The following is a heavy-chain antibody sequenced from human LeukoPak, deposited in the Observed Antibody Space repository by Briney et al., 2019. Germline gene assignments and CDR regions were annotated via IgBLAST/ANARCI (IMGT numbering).Heavy chain of an antibody. Sequence: GGSLRLSCAASGFTVSSNYMSWVRQAPGKGLEWVSVIYSGGSTYYADSVKGRFTIPRDNSKNTLYLQMNSLRAEDTAVYYCARGFSSGWSDYYFDYWGQGTLVTVSS. V-gene: IGHV3-66*01. D-gene: IGHD6-19*01. CDR3: ARGFSSGWSDYYFDY. J-gene: IGHJ4*02. CDR1: GFTVSSNY. CDR2: IYSGGST.